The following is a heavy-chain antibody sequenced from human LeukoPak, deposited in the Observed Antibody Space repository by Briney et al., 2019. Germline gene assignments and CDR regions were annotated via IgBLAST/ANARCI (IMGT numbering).Heavy chain of an antibody. CDR1: GGTFSSYA. J-gene: IGHJ4*02. Sequence: SVKVSCKASGGTFSSYAISWVRQAPGQGLEWMGRIIPIFGTANYAQKFQGRVTITTDESTSTAYMEPSSLRSEDTAVYYCARDIQRYYYDSSGYYLAYWGQGTLVTVSS. CDR3: ARDIQRYYYDSSGYYLAY. CDR2: IIPIFGTA. D-gene: IGHD3-22*01. V-gene: IGHV1-69*05.